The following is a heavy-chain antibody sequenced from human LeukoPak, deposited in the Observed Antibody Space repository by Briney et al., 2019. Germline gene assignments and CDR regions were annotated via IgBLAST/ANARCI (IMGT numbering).Heavy chain of an antibody. CDR3: ARADPVRGFDAFDF. V-gene: IGHV3-11*01. J-gene: IGHJ3*01. Sequence: GGLRLTCAGSGFTFSEYYMTWIRQAPGRGLEGVFYFSISGNIIYSADSVKGLFTISRDNTNNSLYLQMNSLTAEDTAVYYCARADPVRGFDAFDFWGQGTMVTVSS. D-gene: IGHD3-10*02. CDR1: GFTFSEYY. CDR2: FSISGNII.